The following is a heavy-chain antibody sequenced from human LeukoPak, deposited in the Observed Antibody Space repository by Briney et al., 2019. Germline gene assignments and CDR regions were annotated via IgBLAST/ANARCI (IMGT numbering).Heavy chain of an antibody. CDR2: ISGSGGST. CDR1: GYTFSSYA. Sequence: GGSLRLSCAASGYTFSSYAMSRVRQAPGKGLGWVSAISGSGGSTYYADSVKGRFTISRDNSKNTLYLQMNSLRAEDTAVYYCAKDRQQITMVRGVIIHDFDYWGQGTLVTVSS. D-gene: IGHD3-10*01. J-gene: IGHJ4*02. CDR3: AKDRQQITMVRGVIIHDFDY. V-gene: IGHV3-23*01.